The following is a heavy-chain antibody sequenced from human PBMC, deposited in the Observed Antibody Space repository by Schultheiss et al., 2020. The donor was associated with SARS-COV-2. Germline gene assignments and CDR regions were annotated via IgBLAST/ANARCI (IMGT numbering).Heavy chain of an antibody. CDR1: GFSFSIYV. V-gene: IGHV3-64*04. CDR2: ISGSGGST. CDR3: ARDETLDY. Sequence: GGSLRLSCAASGFSFSIYVMHWVRQAPGKGLEYVSAISGSGGSTYYADSVKGRFTISRDNAKNSLYLQMNSLRAEDTAVYSCARDETLDYWGQGTLVTVSS. J-gene: IGHJ4*02.